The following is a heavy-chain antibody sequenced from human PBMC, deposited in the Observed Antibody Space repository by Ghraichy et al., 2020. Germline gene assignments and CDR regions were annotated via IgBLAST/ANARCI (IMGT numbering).Heavy chain of an antibody. D-gene: IGHD2-21*01. J-gene: IGHJ4*02. V-gene: IGHV3-30*18. CDR2: ISSDGSNK. CDR1: GFTFGNYG. Sequence: GGSLRLSCAASGFTFGNYGMHWVRQTPDKGLEWVAFISSDGSNKYYADSVKGRFSISRDNSKDSLYLQMNSLRPEDTAEYYCAKTYWGPSTSCFDHWGQGTLVTVSS. CDR3: AKTYWGPSTSCFDH.